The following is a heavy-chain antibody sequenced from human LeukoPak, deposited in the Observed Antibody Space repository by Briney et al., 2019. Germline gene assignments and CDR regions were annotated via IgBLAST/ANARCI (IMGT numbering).Heavy chain of an antibody. D-gene: IGHD6-13*01. CDR1: GYTFTGYY. V-gene: IGHV1-2*02. Sequence: ASVKVSCKASGYTFTGYYMHWVRQAPGQGLEWMGWVNPNSGGTNYAQKFQGRVTMTRDTSISTAYMELSRLRSDDTAVYYCARKGYLRGPHHYLDYWGQGTLVTVSS. CDR2: VNPNSGGT. J-gene: IGHJ4*02. CDR3: ARKGYLRGPHHYLDY.